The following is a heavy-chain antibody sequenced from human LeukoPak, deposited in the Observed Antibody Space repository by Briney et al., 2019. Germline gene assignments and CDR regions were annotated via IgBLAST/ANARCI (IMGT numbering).Heavy chain of an antibody. J-gene: IGHJ4*02. CDR2: MNIDGSEK. CDR3: ARDPVEWELLLDY. Sequence: GGSLRLSCAASGFTFSNYNMNWVRQAPGKRLEWVANMNIDGSEKYYADSVKGRFSISRDNARNSVYLQMASLRVEDTAVYYCARDPVEWELLLDYWGQGTLVTVSS. D-gene: IGHD1-26*01. CDR1: GFTFSNYN. V-gene: IGHV3-7*01.